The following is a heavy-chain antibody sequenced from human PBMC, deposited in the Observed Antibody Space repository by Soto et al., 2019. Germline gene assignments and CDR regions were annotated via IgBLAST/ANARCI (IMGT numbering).Heavy chain of an antibody. Sequence: SETLSLPWTVSGAALSSGGYFYSWVRQPQGKGLEWLGYIYYSGGTNYNPFLKSRVTISLDKSKSQFSLRLISVTAADTAVYYCTREQSDDNYFDPWGQGTLGTVPS. V-gene: IGHV4-61*08. CDR3: TREQSDDNYFDP. CDR1: GAALSSGGYF. J-gene: IGHJ5*02. D-gene: IGHD6-19*01. CDR2: IYYSGGT.